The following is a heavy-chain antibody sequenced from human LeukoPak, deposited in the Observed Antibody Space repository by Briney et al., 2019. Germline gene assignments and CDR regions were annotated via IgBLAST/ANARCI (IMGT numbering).Heavy chain of an antibody. Sequence: PSETLSLTCTVSGGSISSGGYYWSWIRQHPGKGLEWIGYIYYSGNTYYNPSLKSRVTISVDTSKNQFSLKLSSVTAADTAVYYCARATYDSPWDYWGQGTLVTVSS. V-gene: IGHV4-31*03. CDR1: GGSISSGGYY. CDR2: IYYSGNT. J-gene: IGHJ4*02. D-gene: IGHD3-3*01. CDR3: ARATYDSPWDY.